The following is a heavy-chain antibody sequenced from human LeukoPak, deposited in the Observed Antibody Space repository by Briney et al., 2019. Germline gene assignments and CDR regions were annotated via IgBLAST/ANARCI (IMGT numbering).Heavy chain of an antibody. J-gene: IGHJ6*02. Sequence: SETLSLTCAVSGGSISSGGYSRSWIRQPPGKGLEWIEYIYHSGSTYYNPSLKSRVTISVDRSKNQFSLKLSSVTAADTAVYYCARGPVVLLWFGDTIKYPRYYYYGMDVWGQGTTVTVSS. CDR2: IYHSGST. V-gene: IGHV4-30-2*01. CDR1: GGSISSGGYS. D-gene: IGHD3-10*01. CDR3: ARGPVVLLWFGDTIKYPRYYYYGMDV.